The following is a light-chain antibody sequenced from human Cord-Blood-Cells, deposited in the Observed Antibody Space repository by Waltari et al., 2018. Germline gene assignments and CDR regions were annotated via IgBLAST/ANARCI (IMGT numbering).Light chain of an antibody. Sequence: EIVLTQSPGTLSLSPGERATLSCRASQSVSSSYLAWYQQKPGQAPRLLIYGATRRAPGLPDRFSGSGSGTDFTLTISRLEPEDFAVYYCQQYGSSPYTFGQGTKLEIK. CDR2: GAT. CDR3: QQYGSSPYT. J-gene: IGKJ2*01. CDR1: QSVSSSY. V-gene: IGKV3-20*01.